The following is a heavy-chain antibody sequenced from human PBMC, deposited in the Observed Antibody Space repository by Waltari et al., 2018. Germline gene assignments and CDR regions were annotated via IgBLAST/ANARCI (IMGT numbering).Heavy chain of an antibody. CDR3: ARTTTIKSLDY. V-gene: IGHV1-69-2*01. CDR1: GYTFTDYY. Sequence: EVQLVQSGAEVKKPGATVKISCQASGYTFTDYYMHWVQQAPGKGLEWVGRIDPQDGETKYADKFQGGATITADTSIDTVYMELSRLRPEDTAVFYCARTTTIKSLDYWGQGTLVTVSS. CDR2: IDPQDGET. D-gene: IGHD1-7*01. J-gene: IGHJ4*02.